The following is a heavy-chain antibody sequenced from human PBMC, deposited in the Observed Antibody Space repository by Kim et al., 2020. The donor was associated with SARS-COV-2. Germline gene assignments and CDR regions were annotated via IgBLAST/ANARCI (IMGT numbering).Heavy chain of an antibody. D-gene: IGHD3-22*01. V-gene: IGHV3-48*03. CDR1: GFTFSSYD. Sequence: GGSLRLSCAASGFTFSSYDMNWVRQAPGKGLEWVSYISSSGSTIFYADSVKGRFTISRDNAKNSLSLQMNSLRAEDTAVYYCAREERIAMIVVVITSAFDIWGQGTMVPVPS. J-gene: IGHJ3*02. CDR3: AREERIAMIVVVITSAFDI. CDR2: ISSSGSTI.